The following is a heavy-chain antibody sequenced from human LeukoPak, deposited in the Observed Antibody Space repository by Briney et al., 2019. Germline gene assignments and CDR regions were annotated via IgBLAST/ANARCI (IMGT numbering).Heavy chain of an antibody. D-gene: IGHD2-21*02. CDR2: VNWNGGSL. J-gene: IGHJ4*02. CDR3: AKASYPDCYEPVFDS. CDR1: GFSFDDYA. V-gene: IGHV3-9*01. Sequence: GGSLRLSCAASGFSFDDYAMHWVRQAPGKGLEWVSGVNWNGGSLGYADSVKGRFAISRDNAKNSLYLQMNNLRTEDTASYYCAKASYPDCYEPVFDSWGQGTLVTVSS.